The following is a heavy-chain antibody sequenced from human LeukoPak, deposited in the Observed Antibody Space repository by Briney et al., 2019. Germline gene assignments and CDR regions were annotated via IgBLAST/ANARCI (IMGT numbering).Heavy chain of an antibody. CDR2: INHSGST. CDR3: GSGQIRCSITSCYRGRNAGYFDY. Sequence: SETLSLTCAVYGGSFSGYYWRWIRQPPGKGLEWSVGINHSGSTNYKPFLNSGVTISVDTSKNHYSLMLSSVTAEDTAVYCGGSGQIRCSITSCYRGRNAGYFDYWGQGTLVTVSS. J-gene: IGHJ4*02. CDR1: GGSFSGYY. D-gene: IGHD2-2*01. V-gene: IGHV4-34*01.